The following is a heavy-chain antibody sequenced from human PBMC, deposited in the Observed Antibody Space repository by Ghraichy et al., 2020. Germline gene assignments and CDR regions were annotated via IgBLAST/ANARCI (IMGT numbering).Heavy chain of an antibody. J-gene: IGHJ4*02. D-gene: IGHD1-1*01. CDR2: IYPGDSDT. CDR3: ARRLRNWNDGPSFDY. V-gene: IGHV5-51*01. CDR1: GYSFTSYW. Sequence: GESLNISCKGSGYSFTSYWIAWVRQMPGKGLEWMGIIYPGDSDTRYSPSFQGQVTISADKSISTAYLQWSSLKASDTAMYYCARRLRNWNDGPSFDYWGQGTLVTVSS.